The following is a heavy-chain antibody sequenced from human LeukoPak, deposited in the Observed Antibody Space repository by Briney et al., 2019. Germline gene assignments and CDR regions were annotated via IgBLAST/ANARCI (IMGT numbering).Heavy chain of an antibody. V-gene: IGHV4-59*08. D-gene: IGHD7-27*01. CDR3: ARHPQRTGTFDY. Sequence: GSLRLSCTTSGFTFKSYAMTWVRQPPGKGLEWIGYIYYSGSTNYNPSLKSRVTISVDTSKNQFSLKLSSVTAADTAVYYCARHPQRTGTFDYWGQGTLVTVSS. J-gene: IGHJ4*02. CDR1: GFTFKSYA. CDR2: IYYSGST.